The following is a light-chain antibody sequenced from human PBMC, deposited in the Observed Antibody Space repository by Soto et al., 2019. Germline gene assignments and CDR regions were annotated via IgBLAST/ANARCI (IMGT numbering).Light chain of an antibody. J-gene: IGLJ2*01. CDR2: DVS. CDR3: CSYAGSWGV. CDR1: SSDVGGYNY. V-gene: IGLV2-11*01. Sequence: QSALTQPRSVSGSPGQSVTISCTGTSSDVGGYNYVSWYQQHPGKAPKLMIYDVSKRPSGVPDRFSGSKSGNTASLTISGLQAEDEADYYCCSYAGSWGVFGGGTKLTV.